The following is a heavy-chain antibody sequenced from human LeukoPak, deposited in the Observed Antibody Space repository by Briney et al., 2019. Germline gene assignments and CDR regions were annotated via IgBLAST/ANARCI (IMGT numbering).Heavy chain of an antibody. D-gene: IGHD2-2*01. J-gene: IGHJ4*02. CDR3: VRDPPGYQCTNTRCYPEVDY. V-gene: IGHV1-2*02. CDR2: INPNNGGT. CDR1: GYTFTAYF. Sequence: ASVKVSCKTSGYTFTAYFIHWVRQAPGQGLEWMGWINPNNGGTKSAQRFQGRVTMTRDTSLSTAYMDLTSLRSDDTAVYYCVRDPPGYQCTNTRCYPEVDYWGQGTQVTVSS.